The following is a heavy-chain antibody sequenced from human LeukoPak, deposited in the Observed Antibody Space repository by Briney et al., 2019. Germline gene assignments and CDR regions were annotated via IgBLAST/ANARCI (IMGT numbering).Heavy chain of an antibody. CDR3: PTVLRTLLPQQRGDRDLQ. V-gene: IGHV5-51*01. CDR2: IYPGDSDT. J-gene: IGHJ1*01. D-gene: IGHD2-21*02. Sequence: GESLKISCEGSRYSFSTYWIAWVRQMTGKGLEWMGIIYPGDSDTRYSPSFQGQVTISADTSISTAYLQWSSLTASDTAMPGRPTVLRTLLPQQRGDRDLQ. CDR1: RYSFSTYW.